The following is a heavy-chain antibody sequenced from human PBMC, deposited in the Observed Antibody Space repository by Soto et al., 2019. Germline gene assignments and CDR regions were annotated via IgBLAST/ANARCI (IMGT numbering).Heavy chain of an antibody. D-gene: IGHD6-6*01. J-gene: IGHJ4*02. CDR3: ASSSPFHY. CDR1: GGSISSGGYY. CDR2: IYYSGNT. V-gene: IGHV4-39*01. Sequence: SSETLSLTCTVSGGSISSGGYYWSWIRQHPGRGPEWIGSIYYSGNTYYKPSLKSRVSISIDTSRNQFSLKLTSVTAADTGVYYCASSSPFHYWGPGILVTVSS.